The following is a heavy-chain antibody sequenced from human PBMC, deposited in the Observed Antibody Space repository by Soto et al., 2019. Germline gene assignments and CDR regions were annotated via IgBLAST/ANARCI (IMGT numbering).Heavy chain of an antibody. CDR2: IIPIFGTA. CDR1: GGTFSSYA. V-gene: IGHV1-69*12. D-gene: IGHD5-18*01. J-gene: IGHJ6*02. CDR3: ASPVDTAMYYYYYGMDV. Sequence: QVQLVQSGAEVKKPGSSVKVSCKASGGTFSSYAISWVRQAPGQGLEWMGGIIPIFGTANYAQKFQGRVTITAEESTSTAYMGLSSLRSEDTAVYYCASPVDTAMYYYYYGMDVWGQGTTVTVSS.